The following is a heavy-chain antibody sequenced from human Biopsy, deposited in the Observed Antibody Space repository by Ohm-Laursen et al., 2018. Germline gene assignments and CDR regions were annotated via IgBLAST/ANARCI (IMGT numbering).Heavy chain of an antibody. D-gene: IGHD3-9*01. CDR1: GGTFSNYG. CDR2: NIPFLGTG. CDR3: ATKLTGYFHH. J-gene: IGHJ1*01. Sequence: AASVKVSCKAPGGTFSNYGVNWVRQAPGQGLEWLGGNIPFLGTGNYAQKFQDRVTVAPDTSTSTATMELRSLRSDDTAVYYCATKLTGYFHHWGKGALVIVSS. V-gene: IGHV1-69*06.